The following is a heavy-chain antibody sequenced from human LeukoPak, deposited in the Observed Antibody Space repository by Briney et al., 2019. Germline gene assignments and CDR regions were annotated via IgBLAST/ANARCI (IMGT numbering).Heavy chain of an antibody. CDR2: INPNSGGT. Sequence: ASVKVSCQASGYTFTGYYMHWVRQAPGQGLEWMGWINPNSGGTNYAQKFQGRVTMTRDTSISTAYMELSRLRSDDTAVYYCARGGPIVATMYVDYWGQGTLVTVSS. CDR3: ARGGPIVATMYVDY. D-gene: IGHD5-12*01. CDR1: GYTFTGYY. V-gene: IGHV1-2*02. J-gene: IGHJ4*02.